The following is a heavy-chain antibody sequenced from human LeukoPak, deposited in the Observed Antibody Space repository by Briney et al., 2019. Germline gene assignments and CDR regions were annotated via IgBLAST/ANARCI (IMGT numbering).Heavy chain of an antibody. Sequence: GGSLRLSCAASGFTFSSYEMNWVRQAPGKGLEWVSYISSSGSTIYYADSVKGRFTISRDNAKNSLYLRMNSLRAEDTAVHYCAELGITMIGGVWGKGTTVTISS. CDR1: GFTFSSYE. CDR3: AELGITMIGGV. D-gene: IGHD3-10*02. CDR2: ISSSGSTI. J-gene: IGHJ6*04. V-gene: IGHV3-48*03.